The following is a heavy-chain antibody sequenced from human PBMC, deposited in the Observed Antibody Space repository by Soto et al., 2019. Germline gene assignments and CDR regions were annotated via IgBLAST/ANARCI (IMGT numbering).Heavy chain of an antibody. CDR1: GFTFSSYS. Sequence: GGSLRLSCAASGFTFSSYSMNWVRQAPGKGLEWVSSISSSSSYIYYADSVEGRFTISRDNAKNSLYLQMNSLRAEDTAVYYCARDRSYYYYGMGVWGQGTTVTVSS. V-gene: IGHV3-21*01. J-gene: IGHJ6*02. CDR3: ARDRSYYYYGMGV. CDR2: ISSSSSYI.